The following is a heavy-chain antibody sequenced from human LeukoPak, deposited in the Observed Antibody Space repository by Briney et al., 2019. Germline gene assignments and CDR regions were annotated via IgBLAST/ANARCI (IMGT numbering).Heavy chain of an antibody. J-gene: IGHJ2*01. CDR3: ARGGWSHNNWYFDL. D-gene: IGHD6-19*01. CDR2: FGTAGDT. Sequence: GGSLRLSCAASGFTFSSYDMHWVRQAAGKGLEWVLGFGTAGDTYYPGSVKGRFTISRENAKNSLYLQMNSLRAGDTAVYHCARGGWSHNNWYFDLWGRGTLVTVSS. CDR1: GFTFSSYD. V-gene: IGHV3-13*04.